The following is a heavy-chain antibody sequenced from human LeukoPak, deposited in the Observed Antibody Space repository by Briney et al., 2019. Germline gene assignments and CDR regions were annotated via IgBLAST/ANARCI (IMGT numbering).Heavy chain of an antibody. CDR2: INHSGST. Sequence: SETLSLTCAVYGGSFSGYYWSWIRQPPGKGLEWIGEINHSGSTNYNPSLKSRVTISVDTSKNQFSLKLSSVTAADTAVYYCARVVRGCSGGSCYYSYYYYMDVWGKGTTVTVSS. J-gene: IGHJ6*03. V-gene: IGHV4-34*01. D-gene: IGHD2-15*01. CDR3: ARVVRGCSGGSCYYSYYYYMDV. CDR1: GGSFSGYY.